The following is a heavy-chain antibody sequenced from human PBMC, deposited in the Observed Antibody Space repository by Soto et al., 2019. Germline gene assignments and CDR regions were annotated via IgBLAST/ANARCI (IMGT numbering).Heavy chain of an antibody. J-gene: IGHJ6*02. CDR2: IYYAGST. Sequence: PSETLSLTCTVSGGSISSTDHYLGWIRQPPGKGLEWLGSIYYAGSTFHNPSLKRRATISVHTSRNQFSLRLSSVTASDTAVYYCARLVFHCLRGSCDDYNFYGLDVWGQGTTVTVSS. CDR1: GGSISSTDHY. V-gene: IGHV4-39*01. D-gene: IGHD2-15*01. CDR3: ARLVFHCLRGSCDDYNFYGLDV.